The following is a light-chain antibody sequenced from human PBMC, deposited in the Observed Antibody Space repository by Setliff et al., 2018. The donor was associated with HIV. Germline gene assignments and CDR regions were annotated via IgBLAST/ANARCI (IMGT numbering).Light chain of an antibody. Sequence: DIQMTQSPSTLSASVGDRVTITCRASQSITTRLAWYQQKPGKVPKLLISKASSLESGVPSRFSGSGSGTEFTLTISSLQPDDFATYYCQQCDSYSLTFGGGTKV. V-gene: IGKV1-5*03. CDR3: QQCDSYSLT. J-gene: IGKJ4*01. CDR2: KAS. CDR1: QSITTR.